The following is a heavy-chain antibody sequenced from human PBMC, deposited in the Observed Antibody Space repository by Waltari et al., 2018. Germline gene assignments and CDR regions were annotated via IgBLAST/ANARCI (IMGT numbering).Heavy chain of an antibody. CDR3: ATWTWGSLGAFDN. CDR2: KYSRGDT. CDR1: GFTVSNNY. Sequence: EVQLVESGGGLIQPGGSLGLSCEVSGFTVSNNYIGWVRQAPGKGLECVSVKYSRGDTYDAEAVRGRFTISRDNSKNTLYLQMNSLRVEDTALYYWATWTWGSLGAFDNWGQGTMVTVSS. V-gene: IGHV3-53*01. D-gene: IGHD3-16*01. J-gene: IGHJ3*02.